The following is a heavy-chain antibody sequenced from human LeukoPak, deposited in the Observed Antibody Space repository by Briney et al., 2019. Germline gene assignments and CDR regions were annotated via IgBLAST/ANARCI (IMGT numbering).Heavy chain of an antibody. Sequence: PGGSLRLSCAASGFTFSSYAMHWVRQAPGKGLEWVAVISYDGSNKYYADFVKGRFTISRDNSKNTLYLQMNSLRAEDTAVYYCAREGGYCSGGSCYDWFDPWGQGTLVTVSS. V-gene: IGHV3-30*04. CDR3: AREGGYCSGGSCYDWFDP. CDR1: GFTFSSYA. J-gene: IGHJ5*02. CDR2: ISYDGSNK. D-gene: IGHD2-15*01.